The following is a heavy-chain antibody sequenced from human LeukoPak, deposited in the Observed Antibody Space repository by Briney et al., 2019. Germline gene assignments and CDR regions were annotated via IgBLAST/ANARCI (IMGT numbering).Heavy chain of an antibody. CDR3: ARSAHGGNAGVFDY. CDR2: IYTSGST. D-gene: IGHD4-23*01. J-gene: IGHJ4*02. Sequence: SETLSLTCTVSGGSISSYYWSWIRQPAGKGLEWIGHIYTSGSTNYNPSLKSPVTMSVDTSKNQFSLKLNSVTAADTAVYYCARSAHGGNAGVFDYWGQGALVTASS. CDR1: GGSISSYY. V-gene: IGHV4-4*07.